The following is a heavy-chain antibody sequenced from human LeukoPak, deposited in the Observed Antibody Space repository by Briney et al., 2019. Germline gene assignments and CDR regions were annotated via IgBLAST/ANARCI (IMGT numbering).Heavy chain of an antibody. CDR2: ISYDGSNN. J-gene: IGHJ5*01. V-gene: IGHV3-30*03. D-gene: IGHD6-25*01. CDR1: GFTFSSYG. CDR3: ASRFTNSGPNGFDS. Sequence: GGSLSLSCAASGFTFSSYGMLWVRPAPGKGLECVAVISYDGSNNYYADSVKGRFTISRDNSKNTLYLQMNTLRAEDTAVYFCASRFTNSGPNGFDSWGQGTLLTVSS.